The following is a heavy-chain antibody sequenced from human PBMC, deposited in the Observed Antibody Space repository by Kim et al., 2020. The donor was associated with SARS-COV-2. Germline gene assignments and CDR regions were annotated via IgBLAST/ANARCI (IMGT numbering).Heavy chain of an antibody. Sequence: PSLKSRVTISVDKSKNQFFRKLSSVTAADTAVYYCARAPVLGGDYGMDVWGQGTTVTVSS. V-gene: IGHV4-4*02. CDR3: ARAPVLGGDYGMDV. D-gene: IGHD3-3*02. J-gene: IGHJ6*02.